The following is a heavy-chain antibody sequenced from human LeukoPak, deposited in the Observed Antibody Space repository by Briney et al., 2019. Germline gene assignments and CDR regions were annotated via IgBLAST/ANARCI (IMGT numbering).Heavy chain of an antibody. CDR2: ISANSSYI. D-gene: IGHD3-22*01. CDR3: AGDYYDSSGSFSLRY. V-gene: IGHV3-21*01. CDR1: GFTLITYS. J-gene: IGHJ4*02. Sequence: GGSLRLSCAASGFTLITYSINWVRQAPGKGLEWVSSISANSSYIYYADSVKGRFTISRDNARNSLYLQMNNLRAEDTAVYYCAGDYYDSSGSFSLRYWGQGTLVTVSS.